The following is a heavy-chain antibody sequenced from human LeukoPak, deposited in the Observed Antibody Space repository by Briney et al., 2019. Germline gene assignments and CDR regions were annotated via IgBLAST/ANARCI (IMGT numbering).Heavy chain of an antibody. D-gene: IGHD5-18*01. J-gene: IGHJ4*02. CDR2: ITSDGSST. CDR3: ASRDTTIPPY. V-gene: IGHV3-74*01. CDR1: GFTFSSYW. Sequence: GGSLRLSCAASGFTFSSYWMHWVRQAPGKGLVWVSRITSDGSSTSYADSVKGRFTISRDNAKSSLYLQMNSLRAEDTAVYYCASRDTTIPPYWGQGTLVTVSS.